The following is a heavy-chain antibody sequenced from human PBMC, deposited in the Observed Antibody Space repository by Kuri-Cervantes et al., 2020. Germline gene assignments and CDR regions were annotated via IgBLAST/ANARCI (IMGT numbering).Heavy chain of an antibody. D-gene: IGHD3-9*01. V-gene: IGHV4-34*01. CDR2: INHSGSS. J-gene: IGHJ3*02. CDR1: GGSFSGHY. Sequence: SETLSLTCAVYGGSFSGHYWSWIRQPPGKGLEWIGEINHSGSSNYNPSLKSRVTISVDTSKNQFSLKLSSVTAADTAVYYCARLLRYFDWLSQNRAFDIWGQGTMVTVSS. CDR3: ARLLRYFDWLSQNRAFDI.